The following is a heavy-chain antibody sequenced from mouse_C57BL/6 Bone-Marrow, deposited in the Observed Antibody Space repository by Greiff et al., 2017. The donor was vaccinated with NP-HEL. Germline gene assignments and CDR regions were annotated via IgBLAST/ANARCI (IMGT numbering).Heavy chain of an antibody. CDR2: INYDGSST. D-gene: IGHD2-4*01. V-gene: IGHV5-16*01. Sequence: EVQLMESEGGLVQPGSSMKLSCTASGFTFSDYYMAWVRQVPEKGLEWVANINYDGSSTSYLDSLKSRFIFSRDNASNILYLQMSSLKSEDTATYYCAREGGLRRRTYTMDYWGQGTSVTVTA. CDR3: AREGGLRRRTYTMDY. J-gene: IGHJ4*01. CDR1: GFTFSDYY.